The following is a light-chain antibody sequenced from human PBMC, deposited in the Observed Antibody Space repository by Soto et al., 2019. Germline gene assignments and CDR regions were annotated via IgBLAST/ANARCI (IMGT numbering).Light chain of an antibody. CDR3: QQRSNWPRFT. CDR1: QSFSIL. Sequence: EIVMPQSPATLSVSPGERATLSCRASQSFSILLAWYQQKPGQAPRLLIYGASSRATGIPARFSGSGSGTDFTLTISSLEPEDFAVYYCQQRSNWPRFTFGPGTKVDI. V-gene: IGKV3-11*01. CDR2: GAS. J-gene: IGKJ3*01.